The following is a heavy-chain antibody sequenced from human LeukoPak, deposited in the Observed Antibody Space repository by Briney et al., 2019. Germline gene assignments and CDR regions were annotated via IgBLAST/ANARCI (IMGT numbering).Heavy chain of an antibody. Sequence: SETLSLTCTVSGGSMIDHYWSWVRQPPGKGLEWVGYMHHSGKDNSNPSLKSRVTISVDTSKNQVSLKLSSVTAADTAVYYCARDTHEYGSGSYYDDTFDSWGQGTLVTVSS. CDR3: ARDTHEYGSGSYYDDTFDS. CDR2: MHHSGKD. D-gene: IGHD3-10*01. J-gene: IGHJ3*02. V-gene: IGHV4-59*11. CDR1: GGSMIDHY.